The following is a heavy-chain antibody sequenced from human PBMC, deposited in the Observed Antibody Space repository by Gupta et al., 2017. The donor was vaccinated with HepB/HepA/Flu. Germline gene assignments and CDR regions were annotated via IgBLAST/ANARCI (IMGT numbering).Heavy chain of an antibody. V-gene: IGHV4-39*02. CDR3: AREAYYDFWSGYYNKHGWFDP. D-gene: IGHD3-3*01. J-gene: IGHJ5*02. Sequence: QLQLQESGPGLVKPSETLSLTCTVSGGSISSSSYYWGWIRQPPGKGLEWIGSIYYSGSTYYNPSLKSRVTISVDTSKNQFSLKLSSVTAADTAVYYCAREAYYDFWSGYYNKHGWFDPWGQGTLVTVSS. CDR2: IYYSGST. CDR1: GGSISSSSYY.